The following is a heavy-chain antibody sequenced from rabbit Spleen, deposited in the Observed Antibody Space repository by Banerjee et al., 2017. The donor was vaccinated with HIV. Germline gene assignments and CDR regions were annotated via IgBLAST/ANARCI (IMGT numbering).Heavy chain of an antibody. CDR1: GGSFSISSY. D-gene: IGHD1-1*01. CDR2: INTATGKD. V-gene: IGHV1S40*01. Sequence: QSLEESGGDLVKPGASLTLTCKASGGSFSISSYMCWVRQAPGKGLEWIACINTATGKDVYASWAKGRFTISKTSSTTVTLQMTSATAADTAIYFCARDLVGVIGWNFNLWGPGTLVTVS. CDR3: ARDLVGVIGWNFNL. J-gene: IGHJ4*01.